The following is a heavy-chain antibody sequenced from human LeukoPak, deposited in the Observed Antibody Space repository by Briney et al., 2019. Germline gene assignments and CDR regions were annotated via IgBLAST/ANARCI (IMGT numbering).Heavy chain of an antibody. CDR2: ISAYNGNT. CDR1: GYTFTSYG. Sequence: ASVKVSCKASGYTFTSYGISWVRQAPGQGLEWMGWISAYNGNTNYAQKLQGRVTMTTDTSTSTAYMELSSLRSEDTAVYYCARDRRAYGSGSSAFDIWGQGTMVTVSS. V-gene: IGHV1-18*01. CDR3: ARDRRAYGSGSSAFDI. D-gene: IGHD3-10*01. J-gene: IGHJ3*02.